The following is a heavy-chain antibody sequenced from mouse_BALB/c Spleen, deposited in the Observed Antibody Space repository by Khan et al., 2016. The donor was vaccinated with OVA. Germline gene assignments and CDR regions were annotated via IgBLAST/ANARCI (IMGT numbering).Heavy chain of an antibody. CDR2: ISSGGSYT. D-gene: IGHD1-2*01. J-gene: IGHJ1*01. Sequence: EVELVESGGGLVKPAGSLKLSCAASGFTFSSYTMSWVRQTPEKRLEWVATISSGGSYTHYPDSVKGRFSISRDNAKNTLYLQMSSLMSEDSAMYYCTRGWGLVRLRNWYFDVRGAGTTVTVSS. V-gene: IGHV5-6-4*01. CDR1: GFTFSSYT. CDR3: TRGWGLVRLRNWYFDV.